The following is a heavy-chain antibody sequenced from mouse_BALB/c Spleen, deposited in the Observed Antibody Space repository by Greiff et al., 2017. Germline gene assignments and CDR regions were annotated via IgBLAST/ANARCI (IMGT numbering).Heavy chain of an antibody. CDR3: ARDLTVDYAMDY. V-gene: IGHV7-3*02. D-gene: IGHD1-1*01. J-gene: IGHJ4*01. CDR2: IRNKANGYTT. CDR1: GFTFTDYY. Sequence: EVKVVESGGGLVQPGGSLRLSCATSGFTFTDYYMSWVRQPPGKALEWLGFIRNKANGYTTEYSASVKGRFTISRDNSQSILYLQMNTLRAEDSATYYCARDLTVDYAMDYWGQGTSVTVSS.